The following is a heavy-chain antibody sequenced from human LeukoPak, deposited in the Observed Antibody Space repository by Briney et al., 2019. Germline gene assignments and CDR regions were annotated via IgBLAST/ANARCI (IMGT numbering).Heavy chain of an antibody. CDR3: AATYYGSGSYVFDY. V-gene: IGHV3-23*01. CDR2: ISGSGGTI. J-gene: IGHJ4*02. Sequence: GGSLRLSCAASGFTFSTYAMNWVRQAPGKGLEWVSLISGSGGTIYYADSVKSRFTISRDNSKNTLYLQMNSLRAEDTAVYYCAATYYGSGSYVFDYWGQGTLVTVSS. CDR1: GFTFSTYA. D-gene: IGHD3-10*01.